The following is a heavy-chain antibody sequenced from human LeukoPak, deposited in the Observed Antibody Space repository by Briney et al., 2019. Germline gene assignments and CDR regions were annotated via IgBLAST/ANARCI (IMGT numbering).Heavy chain of an antibody. D-gene: IGHD2-8*01. Sequence: SETLSLTCTVSGGSISSGGYYWSWIRQPPGKGLEWIGEINHSGSTNYNPSLKSRVTISVDTSKNQFSLKLSSVTAADTAVYYCARVYLYFFDYWGQGTLVTVSS. J-gene: IGHJ4*02. V-gene: IGHV4-39*07. CDR2: INHSGST. CDR3: ARVYLYFFDY. CDR1: GGSISSGGYY.